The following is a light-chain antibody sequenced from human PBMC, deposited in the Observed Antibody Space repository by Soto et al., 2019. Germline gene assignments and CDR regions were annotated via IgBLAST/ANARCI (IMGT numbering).Light chain of an antibody. Sequence: IVMTQSPATLSVSPWERATLSCRASQSVSNSYVAWYQQKSGQAPRLLIYDTSSRVTGIPDRFSGSGSGTDFTLTISRLEPEDFAVFYCQQYGTSEIIFGQGTRLEIK. CDR2: DTS. V-gene: IGKV3-20*01. CDR3: QQYGTSEII. J-gene: IGKJ5*01. CDR1: QSVSNSY.